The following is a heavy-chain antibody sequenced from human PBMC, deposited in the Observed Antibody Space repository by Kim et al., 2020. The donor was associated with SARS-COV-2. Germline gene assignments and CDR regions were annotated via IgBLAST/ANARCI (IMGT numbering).Heavy chain of an antibody. Sequence: YNPSLKSRVTISVDTSKNQFSLKLSSVTAADTAVYYCARALGYSYGYVRYWGQGTLVTVSS. V-gene: IGHV4-34*01. D-gene: IGHD5-18*01. CDR3: ARALGYSYGYVRY. J-gene: IGHJ4*02.